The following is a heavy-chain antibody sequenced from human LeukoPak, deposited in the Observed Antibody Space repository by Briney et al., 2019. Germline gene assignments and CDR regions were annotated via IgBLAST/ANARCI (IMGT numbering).Heavy chain of an antibody. CDR1: GGSISSYS. J-gene: IGHJ4*02. V-gene: IGHV4-4*07. D-gene: IGHD3-3*01. CDR2: IYTSGST. CDR3: ARKEWVPYYFDY. Sequence: PSETLSLTCTVSGGSISSYSWSWIRQPAGKGLEWIGRIYTSGSTNYNSSLKSRVTMSVDTSKNQFSLKLTSVTAADTAVYYCARKEWVPYYFDYWGQGTLVTVS.